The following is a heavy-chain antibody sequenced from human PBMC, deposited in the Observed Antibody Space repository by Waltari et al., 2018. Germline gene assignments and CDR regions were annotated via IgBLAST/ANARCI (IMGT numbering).Heavy chain of an antibody. J-gene: IGHJ4*02. D-gene: IGHD5-18*01. CDR1: GYSFSDSF. V-gene: IGHV1-2*02. Sequence: QVQLVQSGAEVKKPGASVKVACKASGYSFSDSFIHWVRQAPGQGLEFLGWIGPDAGGTNYPQRLQGRVAMTSDASISTVYMELSGLRSDDTAVYYCARDFSYGSVDYWGQGTLVTVSS. CDR3: ARDFSYGSVDY. CDR2: IGPDAGGT.